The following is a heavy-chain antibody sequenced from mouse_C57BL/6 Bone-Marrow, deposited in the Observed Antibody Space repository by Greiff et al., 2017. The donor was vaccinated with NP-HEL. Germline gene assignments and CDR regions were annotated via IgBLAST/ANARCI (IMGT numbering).Heavy chain of an antibody. CDR3: ARGLRLDY. V-gene: IGHV1-26*01. CDR2: INPNNGGT. Sequence: VQLQQSGPELVKPGASVKISCKASGYTFTDYYMNWVKQSHGRGLEWIGVINPNNGGTSYNQKFKGKATLTVDNSSSTAYMELRSLTSEDSEVYYWARGLRLDYWGQGTTLTVSS. CDR1: GYTFTDYY. D-gene: IGHD2-4*01. J-gene: IGHJ2*01.